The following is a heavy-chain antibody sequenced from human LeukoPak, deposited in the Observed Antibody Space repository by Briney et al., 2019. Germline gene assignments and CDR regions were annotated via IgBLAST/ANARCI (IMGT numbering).Heavy chain of an antibody. Sequence: ASVKVSCKASGYTFTGYYMHWVRQAPGQGLEWMGRINPNSGGTNYAQKFQGRVTMTRDTSISTAYMELSRLRSDDTAVYYCAGKPLYSSSCFDYWGQGTLVTVSS. D-gene: IGHD6-13*01. CDR3: AGKPLYSSSCFDY. CDR1: GYTFTGYY. CDR2: INPNSGGT. J-gene: IGHJ4*02. V-gene: IGHV1-2*06.